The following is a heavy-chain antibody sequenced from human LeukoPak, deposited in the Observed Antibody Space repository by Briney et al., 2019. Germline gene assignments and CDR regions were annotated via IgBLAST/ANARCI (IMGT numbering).Heavy chain of an antibody. CDR1: GFSFSSYW. CDR2: IKYDGSLK. Sequence: PGGSLRLSCVASGFSFSSYWMAWVRQAPGKGLEWVANIKYDGSLKFYVDSVKGQFTISRDNAKNSLYLEMNSLRADDTAVYFCASSHDSSGNDWGQGTMVTVSS. J-gene: IGHJ4*02. V-gene: IGHV3-7*01. CDR3: ASSHDSSGND. D-gene: IGHD3-22*01.